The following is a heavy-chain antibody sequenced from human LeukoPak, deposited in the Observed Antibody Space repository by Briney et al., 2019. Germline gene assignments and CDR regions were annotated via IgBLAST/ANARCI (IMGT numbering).Heavy chain of an antibody. CDR1: GFTFSSYA. CDR2: ISGSGGST. D-gene: IGHD1-7*01. J-gene: IGHJ4*02. Sequence: GGSLRLSCAAFGFTFSSYAMSWVRQAPGKGLEWVSAISGSGGSTYYADSVKGRFTISRDNSKNTLYLQMNSLRAEDTAVYYCAKHQTRNWNYRYWGQGTLVTVSS. V-gene: IGHV3-23*01. CDR3: AKHQTRNWNYRY.